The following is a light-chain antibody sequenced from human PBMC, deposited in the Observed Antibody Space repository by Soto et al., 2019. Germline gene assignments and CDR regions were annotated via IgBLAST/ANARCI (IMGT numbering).Light chain of an antibody. J-gene: IGLJ2*01. V-gene: IGLV2-8*01. CDR2: DVS. Sequence: QSALTQPPSASGSPGQSVTISCTGTSSDIGGYNFVSWYQHHPGKAPKLMIYDVSKRPSGVPDRFSGSKSGNTASLTVSGFQAEDEADYYCGSYAGINNLIFGGGTKLTVL. CDR3: GSYAGINNLI. CDR1: SSDIGGYNF.